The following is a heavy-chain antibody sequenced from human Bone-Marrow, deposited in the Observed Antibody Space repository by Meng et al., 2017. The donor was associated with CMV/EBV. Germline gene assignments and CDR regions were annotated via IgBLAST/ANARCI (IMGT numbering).Heavy chain of an antibody. D-gene: IGHD2-2*01. V-gene: IGHV4-34*01. J-gene: IGHJ2*01. CDR1: GGSFSGYY. CDR2: INHSGST. Sequence: SQTLSLTCAVYGGSFSGYYWSWIRQPPGKGLEWIGEINHSGSTNYNPSLKSRVTISVDTSKNQFSLKLSSVTAADTAVYYCARLPAARPIGQRWYFDLWGRGTRVTVSS. CDR3: ARLPAARPIGQRWYFDL.